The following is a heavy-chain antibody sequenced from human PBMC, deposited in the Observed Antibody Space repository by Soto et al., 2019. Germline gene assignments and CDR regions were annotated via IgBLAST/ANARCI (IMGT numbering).Heavy chain of an antibody. Sequence: PSETLSLTCTVSGGSISSGGYYWSWIRQHPGKGLEWIGYIYYSGSTYYNPSLKSRVTISVDTSKNQFSLKLSSVTAADTAVYYCARDLTGGRGLNLPRYYYYATDVSGPRTKVTVS. CDR1: GGSISSGGYY. CDR2: IYYSGST. CDR3: ARDLTGGRGLNLPRYYYYATDV. J-gene: IGHJ6*02. V-gene: IGHV4-31*03. D-gene: IGHD2-15*01.